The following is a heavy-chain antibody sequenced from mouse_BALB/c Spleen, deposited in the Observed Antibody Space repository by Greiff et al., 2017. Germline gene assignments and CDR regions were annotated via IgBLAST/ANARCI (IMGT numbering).Heavy chain of an antibody. CDR1: GFTFNTYA. CDR2: IRSKSNNYAT. Sequence: EVQLVESGGGLVQPKGSLKLSCAASGFTFNTYAMNWVRQAPGKGLEWVARIRSKSNNYATYYADSVKDRFTISRDDSQSMLYLQMNNLKTEDTAMYYCVRQEGGPWFAYWGQGTLVTVSA. J-gene: IGHJ3*01. V-gene: IGHV10-1*02. D-gene: IGHD3-3*01. CDR3: VRQEGGPWFAY.